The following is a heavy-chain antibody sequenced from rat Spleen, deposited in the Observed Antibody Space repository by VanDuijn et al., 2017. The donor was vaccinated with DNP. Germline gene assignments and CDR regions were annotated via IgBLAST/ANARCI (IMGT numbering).Heavy chain of an antibody. J-gene: IGHJ3*01. D-gene: IGHD1-2*01. CDR2: MWYDGDS. V-gene: IGHV2-63*01. CDR1: GFSLTSNS. Sequence: QVQLKESGPGLVQPSETLSLTCTVSGFSLTSNSVSWVRQPSGKGPEWMGRMWYDGDSSYNSALKSRLSISRDTSKSQVFLKMNSLQTDDTGTYYCTSDSLNSSSFVYWGKGSLVTVSS. CDR3: TSDSLNSSSFVY.